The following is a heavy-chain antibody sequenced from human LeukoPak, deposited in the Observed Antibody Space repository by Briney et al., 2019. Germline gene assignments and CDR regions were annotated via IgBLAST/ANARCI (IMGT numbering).Heavy chain of an antibody. V-gene: IGHV1-8*01. CDR2: MNPNSGNT. D-gene: IGHD1-26*01. Sequence: ASVKVSCKASGYTFTSYDINWVRQATGQGLEWMGWMNPNSGNTGYAQKFQGRVTMTRNTSISTAYMELSSLRSEDTAVYYCARDKGDWGSIVGAPSMFDYWGQGTLVTVSS. CDR1: GYTFTSYD. CDR3: ARDKGDWGSIVGAPSMFDY. J-gene: IGHJ4*02.